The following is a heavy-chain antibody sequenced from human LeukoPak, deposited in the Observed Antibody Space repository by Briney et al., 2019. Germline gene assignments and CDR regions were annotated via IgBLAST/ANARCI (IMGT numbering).Heavy chain of an antibody. Sequence: GASVKVSCKASGYTFTSYGISWVRQAPGQGLEWMGWISAYNGNTNYAQKLQGRVTMTTDTSTSTAYMELRSLRSDDTAVYYCARDLRYFDWLLSVPPDYWGHGTLVTVSS. D-gene: IGHD3-9*01. V-gene: IGHV1-18*01. CDR3: ARDLRYFDWLLSVPPDY. CDR1: GYTFTSYG. CDR2: ISAYNGNT. J-gene: IGHJ4*01.